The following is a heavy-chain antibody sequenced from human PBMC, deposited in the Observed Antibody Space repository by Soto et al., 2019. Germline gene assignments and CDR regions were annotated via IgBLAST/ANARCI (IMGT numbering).Heavy chain of an antibody. CDR3: ARSGEGYCSSTSCNRWFDP. CDR2: INHSGST. J-gene: IGHJ5*02. D-gene: IGHD2-2*01. Sequence: ETLSLTCAVYGGSFSGYYWSWIRQPPGKGLEWIGEINHSGSTNYNPSLKSRVTISVDTSKNQFSLKLSSVTAADTAVYYCARSGEGYCSSTSCNRWFDPWGQGTLVTV. V-gene: IGHV4-34*01. CDR1: GGSFSGYY.